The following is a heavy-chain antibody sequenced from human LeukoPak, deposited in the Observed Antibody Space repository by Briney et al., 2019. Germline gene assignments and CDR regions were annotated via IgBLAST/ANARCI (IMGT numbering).Heavy chain of an antibody. CDR1: AFTVSSNY. V-gene: IGHV3-66*02. CDR2: IYGGGST. CDR3: ARDHSGSYQRAFDI. Sequence: PGGSLRLSCAVSAFTVSSNYVSWVRQAPGKGLEWVSVIYGGGSTNYADSVKGRFTISRDNSKNTLYLQMNSLRAEDTAVYYCARDHSGSYQRAFDIWGKGTTVTVSS. D-gene: IGHD1-26*01. J-gene: IGHJ6*04.